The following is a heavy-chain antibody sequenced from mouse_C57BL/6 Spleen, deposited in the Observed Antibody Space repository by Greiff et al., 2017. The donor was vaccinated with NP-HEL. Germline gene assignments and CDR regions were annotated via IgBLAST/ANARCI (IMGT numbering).Heavy chain of an antibody. D-gene: IGHD2-4*01. V-gene: IGHV1-76*01. Sequence: VQLQQSGAELVRPGASVKLSCKASGYTFTDYYINWVKQRPGQGLEWIARIYPGSGNTYYNEKFKGKATLTAEKSSSTAYMQLSSLTSEDSAVYFGARCDSDGAGYAMDYWGQGTSVTVSS. J-gene: IGHJ4*01. CDR1: GYTFTDYY. CDR2: IYPGSGNT. CDR3: ARCDSDGAGYAMDY.